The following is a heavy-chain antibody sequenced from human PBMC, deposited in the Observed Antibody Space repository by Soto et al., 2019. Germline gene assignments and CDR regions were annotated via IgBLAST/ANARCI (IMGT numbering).Heavy chain of an antibody. CDR3: ARGRLFWSGYYGMDV. D-gene: IGHD3-3*01. CDR2: IKQDGSEK. V-gene: IGHV3-7*03. J-gene: IGHJ6*02. Sequence: GGSLRLSCAASGFTFSSYGMHWVRQAPGKGLEWVANIKQDGSEKYYVDSVKGRFTISRDNAKNSLYLQMNSLRAEDTAVYYCARGRLFWSGYYGMDVWGQGTTVTVSS. CDR1: GFTFSSYG.